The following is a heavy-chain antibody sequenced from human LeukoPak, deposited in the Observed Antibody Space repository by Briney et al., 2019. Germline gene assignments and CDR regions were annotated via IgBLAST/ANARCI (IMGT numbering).Heavy chain of an antibody. V-gene: IGHV4-59*08. D-gene: IGHD3-3*01. CDR1: GGSISSYY. J-gene: IGHJ4*02. CDR3: ARQKYDFWSGYFEY. CDR2: IYYSGST. Sequence: SETLSLTCTVSGGSISSYYWSWIRQPPGKGLEWIGYIYYSGSTYYNPSLKSRVTISVDTSKNQFSLKLSSVTAADTAVYYCARQKYDFWSGYFEYWGQGTLVTVSS.